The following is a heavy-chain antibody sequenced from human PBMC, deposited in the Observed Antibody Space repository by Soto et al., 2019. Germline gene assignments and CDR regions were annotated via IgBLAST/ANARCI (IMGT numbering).Heavy chain of an antibody. CDR3: AKAFTAMPPYGYGMDV. CDR2: TSYDVSNK. V-gene: IGHV3-30*18. Sequence: PGGSLRLSCAASGFTFSSYGMYWVRQAPGKGLEWVAVTSYDVSNKYYADSAKGRFTISRDNSKNTLYLQMNSLRAEDTAVYYCAKAFTAMPPYGYGMDVWGQGTTVTVSS. CDR1: GFTFSSYG. D-gene: IGHD5-18*01. J-gene: IGHJ6*02.